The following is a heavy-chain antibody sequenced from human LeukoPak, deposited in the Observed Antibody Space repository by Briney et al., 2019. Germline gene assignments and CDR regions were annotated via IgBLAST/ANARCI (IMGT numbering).Heavy chain of an antibody. D-gene: IGHD3-22*01. Sequence: ASVKVSCKASGGTFSSYAISWVRQAPGQGLEWMGRIIPILGIANYAQKFQGRVTITADKSTSTAYMELSSLRSEDTAVYHCARTSAVITNLGGFDYWGQGTLVTVSS. CDR1: GGTFSSYA. J-gene: IGHJ4*02. CDR3: ARTSAVITNLGGFDY. CDR2: IIPILGIA. V-gene: IGHV1-69*04.